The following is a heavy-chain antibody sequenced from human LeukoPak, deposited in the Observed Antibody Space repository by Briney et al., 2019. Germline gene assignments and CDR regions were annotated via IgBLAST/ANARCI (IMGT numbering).Heavy chain of an antibody. CDR3: ASLVPAAMPINYYGMDV. D-gene: IGHD2-2*01. J-gene: IGHJ6*02. CDR2: IVPSDSYT. V-gene: IGHV5-10-1*01. CDR1: GYSFTSYW. Sequence: GESLKISCKGSGYSFTSYWISWVRQMPGKGLEWMGRIVPSDSYTNYSPSFQGHVTISADKSISTAYLQWSSLKASDTAMYYCASLVPAAMPINYYGMDVWGQGTTVTVSS.